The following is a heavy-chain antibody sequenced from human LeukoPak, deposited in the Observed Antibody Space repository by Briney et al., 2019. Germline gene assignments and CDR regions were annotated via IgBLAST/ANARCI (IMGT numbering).Heavy chain of an antibody. J-gene: IGHJ4*02. V-gene: IGHV4-34*01. CDR1: GFPFSSCW. CDR2: INHSGST. D-gene: IGHD3-3*01. CDR3: ATLRSRITIFGVVYPNYYFDY. Sequence: GSLRLSCAASGFPFSSCWMSWVRQAPGKGLEWIGEINHSGSTNYNPSLKSRVTISVDTSKNQFSLKLSSVTAADTAVYYCATLRSRITIFGVVYPNYYFDYWGQGTLVTVSS.